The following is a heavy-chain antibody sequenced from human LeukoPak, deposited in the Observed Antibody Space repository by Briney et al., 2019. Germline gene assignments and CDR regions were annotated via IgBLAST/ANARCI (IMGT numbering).Heavy chain of an antibody. V-gene: IGHV5-51*01. J-gene: IGHJ6*02. D-gene: IGHD5-24*01. Sequence: HGESLKISCKGSGYSFTSYWIGWVRQMPGKGLEWMGIIYPVTSDTRYSPSFQGQVTISADKSISTAYLQWSSLKASDTAMYYCARARWDGYNSPLWYYYGMDVWGQGTTVTVSS. CDR2: IYPVTSDT. CDR3: ARARWDGYNSPLWYYYGMDV. CDR1: GYSFTSYW.